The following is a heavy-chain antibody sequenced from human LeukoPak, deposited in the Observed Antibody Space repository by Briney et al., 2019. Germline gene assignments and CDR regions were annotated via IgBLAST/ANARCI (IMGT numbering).Heavy chain of an antibody. Sequence: GGSLRLSCVASGFTFSSYAMSWFRQAPGRGLEWVSAIDGSGGSTYYADSVKGRFTISRDNSKSTLYLQMNSLRAEDTAIYYCAKDRRLPWDYFDSWGQGTLVTVSS. J-gene: IGHJ4*02. V-gene: IGHV3-23*01. CDR2: IDGSGGST. D-gene: IGHD5-12*01. CDR3: AKDRRLPWDYFDS. CDR1: GFTFSSYA.